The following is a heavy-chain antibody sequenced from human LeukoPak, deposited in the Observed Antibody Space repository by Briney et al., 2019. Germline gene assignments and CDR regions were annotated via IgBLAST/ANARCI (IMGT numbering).Heavy chain of an antibody. V-gene: IGHV3-30*18. CDR1: GFTFSSYG. CDR2: ISYDGSNK. CDR3: AKDMYSSSWYYFDY. J-gene: IGHJ4*02. D-gene: IGHD6-13*01. Sequence: PGRSLRLSCAASGFTFSSYGMHWVRQAPGKGLEWVAVISYDGSNKYYADSVKGRFTISRDNSKNTLYLQMNSLRAGDTAVYYCAKDMYSSSWYYFDYWGQGTLVTVSS.